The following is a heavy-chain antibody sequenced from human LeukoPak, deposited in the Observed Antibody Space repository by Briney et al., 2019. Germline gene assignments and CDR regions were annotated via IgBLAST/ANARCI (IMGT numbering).Heavy chain of an antibody. CDR1: GFTFSSYS. D-gene: IGHD2-2*01. J-gene: IGHJ6*02. Sequence: PGGSLRLSCAASGFTFSSYSMNWVRQAPGKGLEWVSSISSSSSYIYHADSVKGRFTIYRDNAKNSLYLQMNSLRAEDTAVYYCARDPDPAAIFSLGTYYYYGMDVWGQGTTVTVSS. CDR3: ARDPDPAAIFSLGTYYYYGMDV. V-gene: IGHV3-21*01. CDR2: ISSSSSYI.